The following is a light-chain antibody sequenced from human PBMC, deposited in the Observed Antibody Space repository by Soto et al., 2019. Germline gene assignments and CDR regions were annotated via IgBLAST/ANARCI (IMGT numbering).Light chain of an antibody. CDR1: QSISTY. CDR3: QQSYSTTWT. Sequence: EIQMTQAPSSLSNSVGDRVTITCRASQSISTYLNWYQQKPGKAPKLLIYAASSLQSGVPSRFSGSGSETDFTLTISSLQPEDFATYSCQQSYSTTWTFGQGTKVDIK. CDR2: AAS. J-gene: IGKJ1*01. V-gene: IGKV1-39*01.